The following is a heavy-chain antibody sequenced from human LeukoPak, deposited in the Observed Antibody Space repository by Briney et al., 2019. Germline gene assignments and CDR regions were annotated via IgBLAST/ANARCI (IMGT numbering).Heavy chain of an antibody. V-gene: IGHV3-74*01. CDR1: GFTFSDTW. CDR3: ARDWFHAIDY. CDR2: IRSDGSDT. D-gene: IGHD2/OR15-2a*01. Sequence: GGSLRLSCAASGFTFSDTWMRWVRQAPGEGLVWVSRIRSDGSDTRYAESVKGRFTISRDNAKNTLYLQMNSLRAEDTAVYYCARDWFHAIDYWGQGTLVTVSS. J-gene: IGHJ4*02.